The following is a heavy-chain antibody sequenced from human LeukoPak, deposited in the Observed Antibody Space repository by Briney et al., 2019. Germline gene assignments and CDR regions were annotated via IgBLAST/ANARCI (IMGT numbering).Heavy chain of an antibody. CDR2: IYTSGST. CDR1: GGSISSYY. Sequence: SETLSLTCTVSGGSISSYYSSWIRQPAGKGLEWIGRIYTSGSTGYNPSLKSRVTMSVDTSKNQFSLKLSSVTAADTAVYYCARVDLRAAYFDYWGQGTLVTVSS. CDR3: ARVDLRAAYFDY. J-gene: IGHJ4*02. D-gene: IGHD2-15*01. V-gene: IGHV4-4*07.